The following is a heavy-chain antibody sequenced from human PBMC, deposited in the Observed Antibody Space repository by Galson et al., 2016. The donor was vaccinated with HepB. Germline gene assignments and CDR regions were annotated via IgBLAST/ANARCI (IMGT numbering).Heavy chain of an antibody. J-gene: IGHJ5*02. Sequence: SLRLSCAASGFTFSGSAMHWVRQASGKGLEWVGRIRSKANSYAPAYAASVKGRFTISRDDSKNTAYLQMNSLKTEDTAVYYCTRSLSRVAAWFDPWGQGTLVTVSS. CDR1: GFTFSGSA. CDR3: TRSLSRVAAWFDP. D-gene: IGHD1-26*01. V-gene: IGHV3-73*01. CDR2: IRSKANSYAP.